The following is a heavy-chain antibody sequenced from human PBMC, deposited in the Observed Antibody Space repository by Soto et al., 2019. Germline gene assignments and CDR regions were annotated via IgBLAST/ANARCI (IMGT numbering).Heavy chain of an antibody. D-gene: IGHD6-6*01. J-gene: IGHJ5*02. CDR2: ISSTGSTP. V-gene: IGHV3-11*01. CDR3: ARGQQLVANWLDR. Sequence: KPGGSLRLSCAASGFPFSDSYMAWIRQAPGKGLEEIATISSTGSTPYYADSVKGRFTISRDNAQNSLYLEMNNLRAEDTAVYYCARGQQLVANWLDRWGQGILVTVSS. CDR1: GFPFSDSY.